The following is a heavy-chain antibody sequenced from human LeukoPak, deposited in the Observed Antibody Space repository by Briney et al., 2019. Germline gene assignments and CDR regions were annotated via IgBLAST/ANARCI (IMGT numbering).Heavy chain of an antibody. J-gene: IGHJ4*02. CDR1: GGSISSGSYY. V-gene: IGHV4-61*02. D-gene: IGHD2-15*01. Sequence: RSSETLSLTCTVSGGSISSGSYYWSWIRQPAGKGLEWIGRIYTSGSTNYNPSLKSRVTVSLDTSKNQFSLKLSSVTAADTAVYYCARGVVAAPQTFDYWGQGNLVTVSS. CDR2: IYTSGST. CDR3: ARGVVAAPQTFDY.